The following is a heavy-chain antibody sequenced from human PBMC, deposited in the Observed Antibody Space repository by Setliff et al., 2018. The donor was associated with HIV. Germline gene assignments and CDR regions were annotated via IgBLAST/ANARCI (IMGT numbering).Heavy chain of an antibody. CDR3: AKDLRSYRCSIVSCSHMDV. D-gene: IGHD3-16*02. CDR1: GYDFPTYD. Sequence: ASVKVSCKASGYDFPTYDINWVRQAPGLGLGWMGWVNPDNGNTDYAQKFKGRVTMTRSTSINTAYMELNSLRPEDAAVYYCAKDLRSYRCSIVSCSHMDVWGKGTTVTVSS. CDR2: VNPDNGNT. V-gene: IGHV1-8*01. J-gene: IGHJ6*03.